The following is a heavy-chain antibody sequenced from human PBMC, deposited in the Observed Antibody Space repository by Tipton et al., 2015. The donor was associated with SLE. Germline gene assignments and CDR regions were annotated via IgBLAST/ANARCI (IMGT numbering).Heavy chain of an antibody. CDR1: GGSFSGYY. D-gene: IGHD6-19*01. CDR2: IKHGAIA. V-gene: IGHV4-34*01. J-gene: IGHJ4*02. CDR3: ARIPAVAGTGVAY. Sequence: TLSLTCAVYGGSFSGYYCSWIRQPPGKGLEWIGEIKHGAIANYNPSLKSRVSISGDTSKNQISLKLNSVTAADTAVYYCARIPAVAGTGVAYWGQGTLVTVSS.